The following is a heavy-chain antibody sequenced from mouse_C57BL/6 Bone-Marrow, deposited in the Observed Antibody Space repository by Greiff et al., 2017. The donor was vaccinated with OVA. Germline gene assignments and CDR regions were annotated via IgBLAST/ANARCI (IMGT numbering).Heavy chain of an antibody. V-gene: IGHV5-15*01. CDR1: GFTFSDYG. CDR2: ISNLAYSI. D-gene: IGHD1-1*02. CDR3: ARHETGGDYYYAMDY. Sequence: DVMLVESGGGLVQPGGSLKLSCAASGFTFSDYGMAWVRQAPRKGPEWVAFISNLAYSIYYADTVTGRFTISRENAKNTLYLEMSSLRSEDTAMYYCARHETGGDYYYAMDYWGQGTSVTVSS. J-gene: IGHJ4*01.